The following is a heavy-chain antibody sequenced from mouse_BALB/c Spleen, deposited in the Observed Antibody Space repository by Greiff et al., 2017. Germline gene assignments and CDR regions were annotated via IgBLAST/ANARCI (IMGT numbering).Heavy chain of an antibody. Sequence: EVKLMESGGDLVKPGGSLKLSCAASGFTFSSYGMSWVRQTPDKRLAWVATISSGGSYTYYPDSVKGRFTISRDNAKNTLYLQMSSLKSEDTAMYYCARHEYDGDYFDYWGQGTTLTVSS. CDR3: ARHEYDGDYFDY. CDR1: GFTFSSYG. J-gene: IGHJ2*01. CDR2: ISSGGSYT. V-gene: IGHV5-6*01. D-gene: IGHD2-4*01.